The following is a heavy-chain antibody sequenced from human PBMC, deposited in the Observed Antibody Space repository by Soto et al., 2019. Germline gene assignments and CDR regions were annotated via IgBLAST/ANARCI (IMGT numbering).Heavy chain of an antibody. V-gene: IGHV4-31*03. CDR1: GGSISSGGYY. CDR3: ARTKTSSGYEIPYGMDV. CDR2: IYYSGST. J-gene: IGHJ6*02. Sequence: QVQLQESGPGLVKPSQTLSLTCTVSGGSISSGGYYWSWIRQHPGKGLEWIGYIYYSGSTYYNPSLKSRVTISVDTSKNQFSLKLSSVTAADTAVYYCARTKTSSGYEIPYGMDVWGQGTTVTVSS. D-gene: IGHD5-12*01.